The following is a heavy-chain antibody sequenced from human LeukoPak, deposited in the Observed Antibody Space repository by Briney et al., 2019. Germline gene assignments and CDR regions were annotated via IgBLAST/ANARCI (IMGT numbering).Heavy chain of an antibody. J-gene: IGHJ4*02. D-gene: IGHD3-22*01. CDR3: ARGFSGYSFDY. Sequence: PGGSLRLSCAASGFTVSSNYMSWVRQAPGKGLEWVSVIYSGGSTYYADSVKGRFTISRDNSKNTLYLQMNSLRAEDTAVYYCARGFSGYSFDYWGQGALVTVSS. V-gene: IGHV3-66*01. CDR1: GFTVSSNY. CDR2: IYSGGST.